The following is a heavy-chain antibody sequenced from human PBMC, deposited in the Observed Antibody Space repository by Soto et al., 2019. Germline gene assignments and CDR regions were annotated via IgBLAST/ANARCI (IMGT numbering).Heavy chain of an antibody. CDR3: ASLVSNCGGDCYLFDP. Sequence: SETRSLACTVAGGCICRGGYYWRWIRQHPGKGLEWIGYIYYSGSTYYNPSLKSRVTISVDTSKNQFSLKLSSVTAADTAVYYCASLVSNCGGDCYLFDPWGQGTLVTVSS. J-gene: IGHJ5*02. V-gene: IGHV4-31*03. D-gene: IGHD2-21*02. CDR1: GGCICRGGYY. CDR2: IYYSGST.